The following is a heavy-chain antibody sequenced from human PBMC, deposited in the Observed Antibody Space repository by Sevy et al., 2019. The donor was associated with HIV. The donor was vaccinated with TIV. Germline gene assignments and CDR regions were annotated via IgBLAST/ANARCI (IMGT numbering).Heavy chain of an antibody. CDR3: ARDVSLGTTDGYYFDF. V-gene: IGHV1-46*01. J-gene: IGHJ4*02. D-gene: IGHD1-1*01. Sequence: ASVKVSCKASGYTFTSYYIHWVRQAPGQGLEWMGIIKPSGETTKYAQKFQGRLTLTKDTSTSTVYMELSSLRSEDTADYFCARDVSLGTTDGYYFDFWGQRTLVTVSS. CDR2: IKPSGETT. CDR1: GYTFTSYY.